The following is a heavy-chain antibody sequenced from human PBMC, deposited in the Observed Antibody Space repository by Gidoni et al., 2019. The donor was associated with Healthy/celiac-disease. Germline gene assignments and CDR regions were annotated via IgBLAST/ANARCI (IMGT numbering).Heavy chain of an antibody. V-gene: IGHV3-23*01. D-gene: IGHD3-16*01. Sequence: EVQLLESGGGLVQPGGSLRLSCAASGFTCSSYAMSWVRQAPGKGLEWVSAISGSGGSTYYADSVKGRFTISRDNSKNTLYLQMNSLRAEDTAVYYCAKDRHDYIWGSYLFDYWGQGTLVTVSS. CDR1: GFTCSSYA. J-gene: IGHJ4*02. CDR3: AKDRHDYIWGSYLFDY. CDR2: ISGSGGST.